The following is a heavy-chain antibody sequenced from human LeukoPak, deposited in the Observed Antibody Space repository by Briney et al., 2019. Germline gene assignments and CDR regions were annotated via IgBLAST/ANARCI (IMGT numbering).Heavy chain of an antibody. V-gene: IGHV1-69*13. J-gene: IGHJ4*02. CDR3: AGTEAIFGVVITLDY. D-gene: IGHD3-3*01. CDR1: GGTFISYA. CDR2: IIPIFGTA. Sequence: SVTVSCKASGGTFISYAISWVRQAPGQGLEWMGGIIPIFGTANYAQKFQGRVTITADESTSTAYMELSSLRSEDTAVYYCAGTEAIFGVVITLDYWGQGTLVTVSS.